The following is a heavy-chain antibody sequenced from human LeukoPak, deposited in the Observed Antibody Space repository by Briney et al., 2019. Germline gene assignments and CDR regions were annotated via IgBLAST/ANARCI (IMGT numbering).Heavy chain of an antibody. V-gene: IGHV1-46*01. CDR1: GYTFTSHH. CDR2: INPSVGST. Sequence: GASVKVSCRASGYTFTSHHMHWVRQAPGQGLEWMGVINPSVGSTSYPQKFQGRVTMSRDTSTSTVYMELSSLKSEDTAVYYCAAPGASGFVGNFWSGPLDFWGRGALVTVSS. D-gene: IGHD3-3*01. CDR3: AAPGASGFVGNFWSGPLDF. J-gene: IGHJ4*02.